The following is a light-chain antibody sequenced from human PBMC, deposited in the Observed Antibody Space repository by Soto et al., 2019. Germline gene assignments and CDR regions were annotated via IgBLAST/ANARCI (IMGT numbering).Light chain of an antibody. J-gene: IGLJ2*01. V-gene: IGLV2-14*01. CDR1: SSDVGAYNY. CDR2: DVR. CDR3: SSYASSSTVI. Sequence: QSALTQPASVSGSPGQSITISCTGTSSDVGAYNYVSWYQQHPVKAPKLMIYDVRSRPSGISNRFSGSKSGNTASLTISGVQAEDEADYYCSSYASSSTVIFGGGTKLTVL.